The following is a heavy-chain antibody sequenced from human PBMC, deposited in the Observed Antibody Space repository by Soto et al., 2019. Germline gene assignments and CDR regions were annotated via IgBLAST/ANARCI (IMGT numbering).Heavy chain of an antibody. CDR3: ATKDNGKYFFDS. CDR1: GSSISNDNW. Sequence: PSETLSLTCGVSGSSISNDNWWAWIRQPPGKGLEWIGYIHHTGYTYSNPALKSRLTMSVDTSKNQFSLRLSSVTAVDTAVYYCATKDNGKYFFDSWGQGALVTVSS. D-gene: IGHD1-26*01. V-gene: IGHV4-28*01. CDR2: IHHTGYT. J-gene: IGHJ4*02.